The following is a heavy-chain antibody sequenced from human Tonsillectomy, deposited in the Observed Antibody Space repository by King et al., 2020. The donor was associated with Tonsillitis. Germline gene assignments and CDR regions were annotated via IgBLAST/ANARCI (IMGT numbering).Heavy chain of an antibody. CDR2: ISAYNGNT. V-gene: IGHV1-18*01. J-gene: IGHJ4*02. D-gene: IGHD2-15*01. Sequence: QLVQSGAEVKKPGASVKVSCKASGYTFTSYGITWVRQAPGQGLEWMGWISAYNGNTNYAPKLQGRVTMTPDTSTSTAYMELRSLRSYVTAVYYCARGGIVVSGGFNYWGQGTLVTVSS. CDR1: GYTFTSYG. CDR3: ARGGIVVSGGFNY.